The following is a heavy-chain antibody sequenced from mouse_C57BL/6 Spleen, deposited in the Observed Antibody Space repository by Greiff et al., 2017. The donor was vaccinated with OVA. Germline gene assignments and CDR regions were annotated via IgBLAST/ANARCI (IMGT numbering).Heavy chain of an antibody. CDR3: ARKEIVAPYYFDY. Sequence: QVQLKQPGAELVKPGASVKMSCKASGYTFTSYWITWVKQRPGQGLEWIGDIYPGSGSTNYNEKFKSKATLTVDTSSSTAYMQLSSLTSEDSAVYYCARKEIVAPYYFDYWGQGTTLTVSS. J-gene: IGHJ2*01. CDR2: IYPGSGST. CDR1: GYTFTSYW. V-gene: IGHV1-55*01. D-gene: IGHD1-1*01.